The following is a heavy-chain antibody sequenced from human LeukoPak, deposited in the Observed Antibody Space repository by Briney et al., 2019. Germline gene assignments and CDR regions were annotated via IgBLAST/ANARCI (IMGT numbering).Heavy chain of an antibody. V-gene: IGHV4-59*01. CDR1: GGSISSDY. D-gene: IGHD5-18*01. CDR3: VGGRVWLAFDS. Sequence: SVTLSLTCTVSGGSISSDYWGWIRQPPGKGLEWIGNMYHSGTTNYNPSLRSRVSISVDTSKNQFSLELSSVTAADTAVYYCVGGRVWLAFDSWGQGTLVTVSS. CDR2: MYHSGTT. J-gene: IGHJ4*02.